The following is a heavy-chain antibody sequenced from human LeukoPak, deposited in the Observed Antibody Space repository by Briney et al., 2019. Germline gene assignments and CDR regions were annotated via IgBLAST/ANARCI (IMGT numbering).Heavy chain of an antibody. Sequence: GGSLRISRAAPGFTFCSYWMALGRPAPSKGPEWVANIKHNGDDLNYVDSVEDRFTISRDNAQNSLYLHMTSLRAEDTAVYYCARELRTFDSWGQGTLVTVSS. CDR3: ARELRTFDS. D-gene: IGHD3-16*01. J-gene: IGHJ4*02. CDR2: IKHNGDDL. CDR1: GFTFCSYW. V-gene: IGHV3-7*04.